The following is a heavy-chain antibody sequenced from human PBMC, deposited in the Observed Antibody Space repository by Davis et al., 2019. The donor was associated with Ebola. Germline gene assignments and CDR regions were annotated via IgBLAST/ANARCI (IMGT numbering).Heavy chain of an antibody. CDR3: ARAIAYYYYGMDV. CDR1: GFTFSSYW. V-gene: IGHV3-74*01. Sequence: GESLKISCVASGFTFSSYWMHWVRQVPGKGLLWVSRMNNDGSTIDYADSVKGRFTISRDNAKSTLYLQMNSLSDEDTAVYYCARAIAYYYYGMDVWGQGTTVTVSS. J-gene: IGHJ6*02. CDR2: MNNDGSTI.